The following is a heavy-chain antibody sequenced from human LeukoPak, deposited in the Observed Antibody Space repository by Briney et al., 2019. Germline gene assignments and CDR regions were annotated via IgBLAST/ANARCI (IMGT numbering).Heavy chain of an antibody. J-gene: IGHJ5*02. D-gene: IGHD6-13*01. CDR3: ARGSIAAAPPFDP. CDR2: INPSGGST. CDR1: GYTFTSYY. Sequence: GASVKGSCTASGYTFTSYYMHCVRQAPGQGLEWMGIINPSGGSTSYAQKFQGRVTMTRDTSTSTVYMELSSLRSEDTAVYYCARGSIAAAPPFDPWGQGTLVTVSS. V-gene: IGHV1-46*01.